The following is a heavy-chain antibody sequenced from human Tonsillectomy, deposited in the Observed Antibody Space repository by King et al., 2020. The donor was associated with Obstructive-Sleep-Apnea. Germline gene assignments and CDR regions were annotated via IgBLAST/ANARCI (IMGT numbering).Heavy chain of an antibody. Sequence: QLVQSGAEVKKPGASVKVSCKASGYTFTGDFIHWVRQGPVQGREWMGWININRDGANDEQKFQGRVTMTRDTSISTAYMELSRLRSDDTAVYYCATVPVATATYYFDYWGQGTLVTVSS. CDR1: GYTFTGDF. CDR2: ININRDGA. J-gene: IGHJ4*02. CDR3: ATVPVATATYYFDY. V-gene: IGHV1-2*02. D-gene: IGHD4-17*01.